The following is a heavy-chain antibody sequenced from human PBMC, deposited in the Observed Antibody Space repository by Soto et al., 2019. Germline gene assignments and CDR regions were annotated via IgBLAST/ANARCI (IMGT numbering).Heavy chain of an antibody. Sequence: PGGSLRLSCAASGFTFDNYGMHWVRQAPGKGLEWVVLIWFDGSNKYYEDSVRGRFTISRDNSENTLYLQMTSLRGEDTAVYYCAKDLRDDYTNWHPPYFDPWGHGTLVTVSS. CDR1: GFTFDNYG. CDR2: IWFDGSNK. D-gene: IGHD4-4*01. CDR3: AKDLRDDYTNWHPPYFDP. J-gene: IGHJ5*02. V-gene: IGHV3-30*02.